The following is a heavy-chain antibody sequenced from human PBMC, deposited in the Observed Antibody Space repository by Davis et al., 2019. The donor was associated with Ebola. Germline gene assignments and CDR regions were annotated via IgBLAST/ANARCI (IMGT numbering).Heavy chain of an antibody. V-gene: IGHV4-59*08. J-gene: IGHJ1*01. CDR3: ARHITTYYYDSSGYYTGGGYFQH. D-gene: IGHD3-22*01. CDR2: IYYSGST. Sequence: MPSETLSLTCTVSGGSISSYYWSWIRQPPGKGLEWIGYIYYSGSTNYNPSLKSRVTISLDTSKNQFSLKLSSVTAADTAVYYCARHITTYYYDSSGYYTGGGYFQHWGQGTLVTVSS. CDR1: GGSISSYY.